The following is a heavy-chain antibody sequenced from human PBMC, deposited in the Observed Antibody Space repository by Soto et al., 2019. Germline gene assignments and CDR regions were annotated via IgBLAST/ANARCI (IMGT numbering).Heavy chain of an antibody. Sequence: SETLSLTCTVSGGSISSSSYYWGWIRQPPGKGLEWIGSIYYSGSTYYNPSLKSRVTISVDTSNNQFSLKLSSVTAADTAVYYCARHLKGGWQSLYYFDYWGQGTLVTVSS. CDR3: ARHLKGGWQSLYYFDY. CDR1: GGSISSSSYY. J-gene: IGHJ4*02. CDR2: IYYSGST. D-gene: IGHD6-19*01. V-gene: IGHV4-39*01.